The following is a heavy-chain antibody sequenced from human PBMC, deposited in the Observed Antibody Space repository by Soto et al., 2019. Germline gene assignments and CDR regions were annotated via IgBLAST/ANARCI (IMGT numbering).Heavy chain of an antibody. CDR1: GFTFSSYA. V-gene: IGHV3-23*01. J-gene: IGHJ6*02. Sequence: GGSLRLSCAASGFTFSSYAMSWVRQAPGKGLEWVSAISGSGGSTYYADSVRGRFTISRDNSKNTLYLQMNSLRAEDTAVYYCAKEIGARRKQWLVRYGMYVWGQGTTVTVSS. CDR3: AKEIGARRKQWLVRYGMYV. D-gene: IGHD6-19*01. CDR2: ISGSGGST.